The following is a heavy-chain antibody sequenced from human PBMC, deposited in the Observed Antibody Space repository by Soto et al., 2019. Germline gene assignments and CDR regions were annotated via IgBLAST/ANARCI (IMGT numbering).Heavy chain of an antibody. Sequence: EVQLVESGGGLVQPGGSLRLSCAASGFTFNNYWIHWVRQAPGKGLMWVSRINGDGTTTNYADSVRGRFAISRDNAENTVYLQMNSRRAEDTALYYCARGVRGHYGKDVWGQGTTVTVSS. CDR2: INGDGTTT. CDR3: ARGVRGHYGKDV. CDR1: GFTFNNYW. J-gene: IGHJ6*02. V-gene: IGHV3-74*01. D-gene: IGHD3-10*01.